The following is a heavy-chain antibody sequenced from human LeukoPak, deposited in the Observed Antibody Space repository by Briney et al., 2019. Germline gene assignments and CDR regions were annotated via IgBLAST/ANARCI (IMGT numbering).Heavy chain of an antibody. J-gene: IGHJ4*02. CDR1: GGSFSGYY. CDR2: INHSGSA. CDR3: ARGRRRAVVPTYYFDY. Sequence: SETLSLTCAVYGGSFSGYYWSWIRQPPGKGLEWIGEINHSGSANYNPSLKSRGTISVDTSKNQFSLKLSSVTAADTGVYYCARGRRRAVVPTYYFDYWGQGTLVTVSS. V-gene: IGHV4-34*01. D-gene: IGHD6-19*01.